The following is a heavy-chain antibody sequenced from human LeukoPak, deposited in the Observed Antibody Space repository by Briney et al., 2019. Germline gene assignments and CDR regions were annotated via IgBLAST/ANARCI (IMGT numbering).Heavy chain of an antibody. CDR1: GGSFSGYY. J-gene: IGHJ6*03. Sequence: SETLSLTCAAYGGSFSGYYWSWIRQPPGKGLEWIGEINHSGSTNYNPSLKSRVTISVDTSKNQFSLKLSSVTAADTAVYYCARRWYYGSGSYYRYYYYYYYMGVWGKGTTVTVSS. V-gene: IGHV4-34*01. D-gene: IGHD3-10*01. CDR3: ARRWYYGSGSYYRYYYYYYYMGV. CDR2: INHSGST.